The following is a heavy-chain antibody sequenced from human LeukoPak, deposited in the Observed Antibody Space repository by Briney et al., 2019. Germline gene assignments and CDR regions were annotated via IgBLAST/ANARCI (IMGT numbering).Heavy chain of an antibody. CDR3: ARVRSGYSHENYFDY. D-gene: IGHD5-18*01. Sequence: PGGSLRLSCAASGFTFSNYEMNWVRQAPGKGLEWVSYISGSGSTIYYADSVKGRFTISRDNAKDSLYLQMNNLRAEDTAVYYCARVRSGYSHENYFDYWGQGTLVTVSS. CDR2: ISGSGSTI. CDR1: GFTFSNYE. V-gene: IGHV3-48*03. J-gene: IGHJ4*02.